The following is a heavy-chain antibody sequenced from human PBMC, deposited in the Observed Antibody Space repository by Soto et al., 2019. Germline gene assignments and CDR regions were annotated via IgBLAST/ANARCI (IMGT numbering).Heavy chain of an antibody. D-gene: IGHD3-3*01. CDR2: IYYSGST. Sequence: SETLSLTCTVSGGSISSSSYYWGWIRQPPGKGLEWIGSIYYSGSTYYNPSLKSRVTISVDTSKNQFSLKLSSVTAADTAVYYCASRYYDFWGGYYAPHWGQGTLVTVSS. CDR1: GGSISSSSYY. J-gene: IGHJ4*02. CDR3: ASRYYDFWGGYYAPH. V-gene: IGHV4-39*01.